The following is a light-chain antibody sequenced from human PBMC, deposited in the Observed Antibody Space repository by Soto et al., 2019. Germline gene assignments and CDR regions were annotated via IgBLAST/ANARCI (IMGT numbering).Light chain of an antibody. CDR2: EVS. CDR1: SSDVGGYNF. Sequence: QSVLTQPASVSGSPGQSITISCTGTSSDVGGYNFVSWYQQHPGRAPKLLIYEVSRRPSGVSNRFSGSKSGDTASLTISGLQAEDEADYYCDTYRGYYYRVFGIRTKVTV. V-gene: IGLV2-14*01. CDR3: DTYRGYYYRV. J-gene: IGLJ1*01.